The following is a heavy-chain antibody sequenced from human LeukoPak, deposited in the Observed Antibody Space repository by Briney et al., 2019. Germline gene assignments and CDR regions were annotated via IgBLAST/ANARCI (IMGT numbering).Heavy chain of an antibody. Sequence: SETLSLTCTVSGGSISSYYWSWIRQPPGKGLEWIGYIYYSGSTNYNPSLKSRVTISVDTSKNQFSLKLSSVTAADTAVYYCASYSTYYYDSSGLGAFDIWGQGTMVTVSP. CDR3: ASYSTYYYDSSGLGAFDI. V-gene: IGHV4-59*08. CDR1: GGSISSYY. D-gene: IGHD3-22*01. J-gene: IGHJ3*02. CDR2: IYYSGST.